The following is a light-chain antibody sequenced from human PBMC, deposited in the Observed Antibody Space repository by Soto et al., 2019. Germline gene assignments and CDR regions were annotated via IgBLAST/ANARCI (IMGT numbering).Light chain of an antibody. CDR1: RSDVGAYNY. CDR2: EVT. Sequence: QSVLTQPASVSGSPGQSIAISCTATRSDVGAYNYVSWYQQHPGKAPKLMISEVTNRPSGVSDRFSGSKSGNTASLTISGLQAEDEADYYCSSFTSRFTFVFGTGTKVTVL. CDR3: SSFTSRFTFV. J-gene: IGLJ1*01. V-gene: IGLV2-14*01.